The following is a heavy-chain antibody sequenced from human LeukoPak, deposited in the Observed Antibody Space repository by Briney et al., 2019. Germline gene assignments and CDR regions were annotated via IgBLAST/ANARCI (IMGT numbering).Heavy chain of an antibody. CDR1: GYSISSGYY. Sequence: SETLSPTCAVSGYSISSGYYWGWIRQPPGKGLEWIGTIYHSGFTYYNPSLKSRVTISVDTSKNQFSLNLSSVTAADTAVYYCARRGDGYNPDYWGQGTLVTVSS. J-gene: IGHJ4*02. V-gene: IGHV4-38-2*01. CDR2: IYHSGFT. CDR3: ARRGDGYNPDY. D-gene: IGHD5-24*01.